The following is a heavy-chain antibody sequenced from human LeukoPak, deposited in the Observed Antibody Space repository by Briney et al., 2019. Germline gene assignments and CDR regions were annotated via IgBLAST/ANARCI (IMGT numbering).Heavy chain of an antibody. Sequence: SETLSLTCAVYGGSFSGYYWSWIRQPPGKGLEWIGEINHSGSTNYNPSLKSRVTISVDTSKNQFSLKLSSVTAADTAVYYCARREWYYGSGSYRGRFDYWGQGTLVTVSS. J-gene: IGHJ4*02. CDR2: INHSGST. V-gene: IGHV4-34*01. CDR1: GGSFSGYY. CDR3: ARREWYYGSGSYRGRFDY. D-gene: IGHD3-10*01.